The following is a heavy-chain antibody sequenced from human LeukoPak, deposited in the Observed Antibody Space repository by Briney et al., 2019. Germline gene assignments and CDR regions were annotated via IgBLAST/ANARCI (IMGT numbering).Heavy chain of an antibody. J-gene: IGHJ4*02. CDR3: AGQGIWGVIDY. CDR1: GGSISSGDYY. CDR2: INHGGST. D-gene: IGHD3-10*01. Sequence: TLFLTCSISGGSISSGDYYSGCIPQPPGKGLVGIGYINHGGSTYYNTSLKSRVTISEDSTKNQFSLKLSSVTAADTAVYYCAGQGIWGVIDYWGQGTLVTVSS. V-gene: IGHV4-30-4*08.